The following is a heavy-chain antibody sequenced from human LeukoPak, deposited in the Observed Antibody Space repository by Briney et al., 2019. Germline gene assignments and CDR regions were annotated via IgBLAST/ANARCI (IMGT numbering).Heavy chain of an antibody. Sequence: GGSLGLSCAASGFTFSSYWMHWVRQAPGKGLVWVSRINSDVSSTSYADSVKGRFTISRDNAKNTLYLQMNSLRAEDTAVYYCARVGDYYDSSGYYYWGQGTLVTVSS. CDR2: INSDVSST. CDR3: ARVGDYYDSSGYYY. CDR1: GFTFSSYW. V-gene: IGHV3-74*01. D-gene: IGHD3-22*01. J-gene: IGHJ4*02.